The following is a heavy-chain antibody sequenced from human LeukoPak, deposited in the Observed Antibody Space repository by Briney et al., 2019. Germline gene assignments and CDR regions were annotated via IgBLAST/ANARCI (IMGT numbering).Heavy chain of an antibody. V-gene: IGHV1-2*02. CDR3: ARVERATITVDY. Sequence: GASVKVSCKASGYTFTGNDIQWVRQAPGQGLEWMGWINPNSGGTNYAQKFQGRVTMTRDTSISTASMELSRLRSDDTAVYYCARVERATITVDYWGQGTLVTVSS. CDR2: INPNSGGT. J-gene: IGHJ4*02. D-gene: IGHD5-24*01. CDR1: GYTFTGND.